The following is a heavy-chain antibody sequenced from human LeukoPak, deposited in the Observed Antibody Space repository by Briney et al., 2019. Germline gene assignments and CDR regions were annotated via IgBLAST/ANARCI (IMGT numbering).Heavy chain of an antibody. J-gene: IGHJ2*01. V-gene: IGHV3-23*01. CDR3: AKLGTYWYFDV. D-gene: IGHD3-16*01. CDR2: ISGSAVGT. CDR1: GFAFNLYG. Sequence: GGSLRLSCAASGFAFNLYGMAWVRQAPGKGLEWVSGISGSAVGTYYADSVKGRFAISRDNPKNVLFLQMNNLRVEDTAVYFCAKLGTYWYFDVWGRGTLVTVSS.